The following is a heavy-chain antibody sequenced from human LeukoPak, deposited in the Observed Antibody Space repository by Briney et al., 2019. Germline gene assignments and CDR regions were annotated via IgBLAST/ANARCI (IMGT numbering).Heavy chain of an antibody. CDR3: AKDENHYGSGSYSGFDY. CDR2: IRYEGSHK. Sequence: GGSLRLSCAASGFTFSSYGMHWVRQAPGKGLEWVAFIRYEGSHKYYVDSVRGRFTISRDNSQNTLYLQMNSLKPEDTAVYYCAKDENHYGSGSYSGFDYWGQGTLVTVSS. V-gene: IGHV3-30*02. CDR1: GFTFSSYG. J-gene: IGHJ4*02. D-gene: IGHD3-10*01.